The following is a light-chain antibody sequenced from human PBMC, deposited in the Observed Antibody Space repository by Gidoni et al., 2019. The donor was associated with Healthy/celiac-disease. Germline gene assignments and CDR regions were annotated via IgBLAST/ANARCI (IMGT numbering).Light chain of an antibody. CDR2: SNN. V-gene: IGLV1-44*01. Sequence: QPVQPHPPSASGTPGHSVPISCSGSSSNLGSNTVNWYQHLPGTPPKLLIYSNNQRPSGVPDRFSGSKSGTSASLAISGLQSEDEADYYCAACDDSLNEGVFGGGTKLTVL. CDR3: AACDDSLNEGV. J-gene: IGLJ2*01. CDR1: SSNLGSNT.